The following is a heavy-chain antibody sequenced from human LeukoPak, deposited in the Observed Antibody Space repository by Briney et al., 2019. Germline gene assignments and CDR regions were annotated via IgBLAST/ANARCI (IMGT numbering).Heavy chain of an antibody. Sequence: GGSLRLSCAASGFTFNNYAMSWVRQAPGKGLEWVSGISWNSGSIGYADSVKGRFTISRDNAKNSLYLQMNSLRAEDTALYYCAKDRRPSGYSYGYFDYWGQGTLVTVSS. D-gene: IGHD5-18*01. J-gene: IGHJ4*02. CDR2: ISWNSGSI. CDR3: AKDRRPSGYSYGYFDY. CDR1: GFTFNNYA. V-gene: IGHV3-9*01.